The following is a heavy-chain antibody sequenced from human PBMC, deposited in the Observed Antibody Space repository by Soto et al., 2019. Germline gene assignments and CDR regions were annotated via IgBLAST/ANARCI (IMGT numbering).Heavy chain of an antibody. CDR2: ISGSGGST. Sequence: GGSLRLSCAASGFTFSSYAMSWVRQAPGKGLEWVSAISGSGGSTYYADSVKGRFTISRDNSKNTLYLQMNSLRAEDTAVYYCAKDFGDINCSGGSCYLPDAFDIWGQGTMVTVSS. CDR3: AKDFGDINCSGGSCYLPDAFDI. V-gene: IGHV3-23*01. D-gene: IGHD2-15*01. CDR1: GFTFSSYA. J-gene: IGHJ3*02.